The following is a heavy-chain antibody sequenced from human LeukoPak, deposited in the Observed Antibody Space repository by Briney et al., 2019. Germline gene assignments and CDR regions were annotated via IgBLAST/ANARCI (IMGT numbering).Heavy chain of an antibody. V-gene: IGHV5-51*01. J-gene: IGHJ6*03. CDR2: IHPEDSYT. CDR1: GYVFIRHW. CDR3: ARQNHYYYHMDV. Sequence: GESLKISCKASGYVFIRHWIGWVRQVPGKGLEWMGVIHPEDSYTRYNPAFQGQVTLSVDETTSTAYLQLSSLKASDTAIYYCARQNHYYYHMDVWAEGPRSPSP.